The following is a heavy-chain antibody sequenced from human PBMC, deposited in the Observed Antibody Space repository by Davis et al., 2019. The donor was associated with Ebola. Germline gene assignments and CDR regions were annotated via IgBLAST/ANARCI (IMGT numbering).Heavy chain of an antibody. J-gene: IGHJ6*04. Sequence: GESLKISCAASGFTFSSYAMSWVRQAPGKGLEWVSAISGSGGSTYYADSVKGRFTISRDNSKNTLNLQMNSLRAEDTAVYYCAKDLGGGYDHSYYKYYGMDAWGKGTTVTVSS. CDR3: AKDLGGGYDHSYYKYYGMDA. D-gene: IGHD5-12*01. V-gene: IGHV3-23*01. CDR1: GFTFSSYA. CDR2: ISGSGGST.